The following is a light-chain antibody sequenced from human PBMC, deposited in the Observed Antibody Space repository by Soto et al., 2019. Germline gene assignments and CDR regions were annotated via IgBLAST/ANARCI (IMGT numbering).Light chain of an antibody. CDR2: DAS. V-gene: IGKV1-5*01. J-gene: IGKJ1*01. CDR1: QSISSY. CDR3: QQYNSYSRT. Sequence: DIHMTHSPSSLSASVGYIVAIAWLASQSISSYLNWYQQKPGKAPKVLIYDASSLESGAPSRFSGSGSGTEFTLTISSLQPDDFATYYCQQYNSYSRTLGQGTKVDI.